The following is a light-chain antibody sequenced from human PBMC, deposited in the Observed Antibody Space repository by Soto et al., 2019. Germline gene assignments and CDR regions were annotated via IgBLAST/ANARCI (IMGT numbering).Light chain of an antibody. CDR1: QSISSY. Sequence: DIQMTQSPSSLSASVGDRVTITCXASQSISSYLNWYQQKPGKAPKLLIYAASSLQSGVPSRFSGSGSGTDFTLTISSLQPEDFATYYCQQSYSTPRITFGQGTRLEIK. V-gene: IGKV1-39*01. CDR2: AAS. CDR3: QQSYSTPRIT. J-gene: IGKJ5*01.